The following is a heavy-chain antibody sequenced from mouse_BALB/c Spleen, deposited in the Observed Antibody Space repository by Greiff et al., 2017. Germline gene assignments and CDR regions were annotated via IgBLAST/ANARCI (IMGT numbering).Heavy chain of an antibody. CDR1: GFTFSSYG. CDR3: ARRTGTSWYFDV. J-gene: IGHJ1*01. CDR2: ISSGGSYT. Sequence: EVHLVESGGDLVKPGGSLKLSCAASGFTFSSYGMSWVRQTPDKRLEWVATISSGGSYTYYPDSVKGRFTISRDNAKNTLYLQMSSLKSEDTDMYYCARRTGTSWYFDVWGAGTTVTVSS. D-gene: IGHD4-1*01. V-gene: IGHV5-6*01.